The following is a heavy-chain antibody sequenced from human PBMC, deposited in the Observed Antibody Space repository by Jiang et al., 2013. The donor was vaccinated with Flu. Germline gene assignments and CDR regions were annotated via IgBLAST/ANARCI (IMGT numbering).Heavy chain of an antibody. CDR1: GGSISSDYYY. V-gene: IGHV4-39*07. J-gene: IGHJ4*02. D-gene: IGHD5-12*01. CDR3: ARAQKYSGFELPYYDY. Sequence: TCTVSGGSISSDYYYWGWISQTPGKGLEWIGSIYHSGSTYYTPSLKTRVTISIDTSRSQLSLTLTSVTAADTAVYYCARAQKYSGFELPYYDYWGQGTLVTVSS. CDR2: IYHSGST.